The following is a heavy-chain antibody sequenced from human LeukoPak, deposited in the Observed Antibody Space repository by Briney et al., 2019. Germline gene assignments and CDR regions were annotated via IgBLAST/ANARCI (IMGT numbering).Heavy chain of an antibody. V-gene: IGHV4-34*01. J-gene: IGHJ3*02. Sequence: SETLSLTCAVYGGSFSGYYWSWIRQPPGKGLEWIGEINHSGSTNYNPSLKSRVTISVDTSKNQFSLKLSSVTAADTAVYYCAGARLTVTGAFDIWGQGTMVTVSS. CDR2: INHSGST. CDR3: AGARLTVTGAFDI. CDR1: GGSFSGYY. D-gene: IGHD4-17*01.